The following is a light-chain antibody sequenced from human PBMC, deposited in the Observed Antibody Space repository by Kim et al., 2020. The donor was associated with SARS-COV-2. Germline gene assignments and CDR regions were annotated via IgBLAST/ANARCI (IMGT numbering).Light chain of an antibody. V-gene: IGLV2-14*04. Sequence: HSGHSPSTETISDVVGYNFVCWYQQHQGNAPRLVIYAFKKRPSGVSTRFSGSRSGNTASLTISGLQTEDESDYYCSSYSGSSTFGVFGTGTKVTVL. CDR3: SSYSGSSTFGV. J-gene: IGLJ1*01. CDR1: ISDVVGYNF. CDR2: AFK.